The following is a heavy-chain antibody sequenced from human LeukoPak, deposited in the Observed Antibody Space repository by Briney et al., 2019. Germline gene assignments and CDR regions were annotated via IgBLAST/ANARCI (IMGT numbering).Heavy chain of an antibody. CDR3: AKRTEAFSFDN. Sequence: SETLSLTCTVSGGSISSYYWSWIRQPAGKGLEWIGRIYTSGSTNYNPSLKSRVTMSVDTSKNQFSLKLSSVTAADTAIYYCAKRTEAFSFDNWGQGTLVTVSS. J-gene: IGHJ4*02. V-gene: IGHV4-4*07. CDR1: GGSISSYY. CDR2: IYTSGST.